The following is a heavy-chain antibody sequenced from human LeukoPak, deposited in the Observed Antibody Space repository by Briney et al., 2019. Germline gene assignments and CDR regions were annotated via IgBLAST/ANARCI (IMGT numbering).Heavy chain of an antibody. J-gene: IGHJ4*02. CDR3: AKDGHRIAAAGDNYFDY. CDR1: GFTFAAYA. Sequence: GGSLRLSCAASGFTFAAYAMHWVRQAPGKGLEWVSLISGDGGSTYYADSVKGRFTISRDNSKNSLYLQMNSLRTEDTALYYCAKDGHRIAAAGDNYFDYWGQGTLVTVSS. D-gene: IGHD6-13*01. CDR2: ISGDGGST. V-gene: IGHV3-43*02.